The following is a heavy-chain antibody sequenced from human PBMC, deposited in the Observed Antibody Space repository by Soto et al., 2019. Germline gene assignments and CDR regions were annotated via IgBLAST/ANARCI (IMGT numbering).Heavy chain of an antibody. CDR2: IYYSGST. CDR3: ARGRSDIVVVPAAMVDLDI. Sequence: PSETLSLTCTVSGGSISSYYWSWIRQPPGKGLEWIGYIYYSGSTNYNPSLKSRVTISLDTSKNQFSLRLSSVTAADTAVYSCARGRSDIVVVPAAMVDLDIWGQGTMVTVSS. J-gene: IGHJ3*02. CDR1: GGSISSYY. V-gene: IGHV4-59*01. D-gene: IGHD2-2*01.